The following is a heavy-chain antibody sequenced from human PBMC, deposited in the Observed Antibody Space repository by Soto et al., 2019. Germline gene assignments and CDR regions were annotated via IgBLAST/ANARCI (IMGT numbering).Heavy chain of an antibody. D-gene: IGHD2-21*01. Sequence: PGGSLRLSCAASGFTFGSYSMNWVRQAPGKGLEWISFISTTSSDIYYADSVKGRFTISRDNAKNSLSLQMNSLRAEDTAVYYCLRDVAVLADYWGQGTLVTVSS. CDR2: ISTTSSDI. V-gene: IGHV3-48*01. CDR1: GFTFGSYS. J-gene: IGHJ4*02. CDR3: LRDVAVLADY.